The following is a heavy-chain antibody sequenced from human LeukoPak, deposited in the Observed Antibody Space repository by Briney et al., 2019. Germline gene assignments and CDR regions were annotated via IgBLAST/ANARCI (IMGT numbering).Heavy chain of an antibody. V-gene: IGHV1-2*02. CDR2: INPNSGGT. J-gene: IGHJ5*02. CDR1: GYTFTGCY. D-gene: IGHD3-10*01. Sequence: ASVKVSCKASGYTFTGCYMHWVRQAPGQGLEWMGWINPNSGGTNYAQKFQGRVTMTRDTSISTAYMELSRLRSDDTAVYYCATLRGVIVAYNWFDPWGQGTLVTVSS. CDR3: ATLRGVIVAYNWFDP.